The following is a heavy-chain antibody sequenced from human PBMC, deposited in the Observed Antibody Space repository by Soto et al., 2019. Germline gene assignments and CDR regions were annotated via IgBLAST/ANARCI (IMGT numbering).Heavy chain of an antibody. J-gene: IGHJ6*02. CDR1: GYAFSSYY. Sequence: ASVKVSCKASGYAFSSYYMHWVRQAPGQGLEWMGIINPSGGSTTYAQKFQGRVTVTRDTSTSTVYMELSSLRSEDTAVYYCAREGGLRLGELSSDYGMDVWGQGTTVTVSS. V-gene: IGHV1-46*01. CDR3: AREGGLRLGELSSDYGMDV. CDR2: INPSGGST. D-gene: IGHD3-16*02.